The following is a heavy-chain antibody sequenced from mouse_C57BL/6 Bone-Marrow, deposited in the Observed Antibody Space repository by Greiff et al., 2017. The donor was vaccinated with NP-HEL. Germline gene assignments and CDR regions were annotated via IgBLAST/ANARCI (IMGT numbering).Heavy chain of an antibody. CDR2: IDPSDSYT. V-gene: IGHV1-69*01. Sequence: LQQPGAELVMPGASVKLSCKASGYTFTSYWMHWVKQRPGQGLEWIGEIDPSDSYTNYNQKFKGKSTLTVDKSSSTAYMQLSSLTSEDSAVYYCARHFDYWGQGTTLTVSS. J-gene: IGHJ2*01. CDR3: ARHFDY. CDR1: GYTFTSYW.